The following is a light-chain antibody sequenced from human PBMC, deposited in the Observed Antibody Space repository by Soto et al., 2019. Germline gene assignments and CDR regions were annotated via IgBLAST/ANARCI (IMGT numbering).Light chain of an antibody. CDR2: EVS. V-gene: IGLV2-14*01. CDR3: SSYPSSSPYV. CDR1: SSDIGGYNY. Sequence: QSVLTQPASVSGSPGQSITFSCTGTSSDIGGYNYVSWYQQHPGKAPKLMIYEVSKRPSGVSNRFSGSKSGNTASLTTSGLQADDEADYYCSSYPSSSPYVFGTGTKVTV. J-gene: IGLJ1*01.